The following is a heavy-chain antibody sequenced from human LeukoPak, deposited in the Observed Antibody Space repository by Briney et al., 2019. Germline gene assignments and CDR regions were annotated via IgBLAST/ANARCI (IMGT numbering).Heavy chain of an antibody. CDR3: ARGLRYFDWLLEYYFDY. CDR2: ISGSGGST. J-gene: IGHJ4*02. Sequence: PGGSLRLSCAASGFTFSSYAMRWVRQAPGKGLEWVSAISGSGGSTYYADSVKGRFTISRDNSKTTLYLQMNSLRAEDTAVYYCARGLRYFDWLLEYYFDYWGQGTLVTVSS. V-gene: IGHV3-23*01. CDR1: GFTFSSYA. D-gene: IGHD3-9*01.